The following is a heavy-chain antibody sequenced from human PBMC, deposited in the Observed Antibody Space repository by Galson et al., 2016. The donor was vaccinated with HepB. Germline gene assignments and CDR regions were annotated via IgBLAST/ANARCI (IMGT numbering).Heavy chain of an antibody. D-gene: IGHD1-26*01. CDR3: AGGSRGSFRRAYTFDF. J-gene: IGHJ4*02. CDR1: GYTFTSYY. CDR2: INPSSGGI. Sequence: SVKVSCKASGYTFTSYYLHWMRQAPGQGLEWMGLINPSSGGITYAQKFQGRVTMTRDTSTSTVYMELSSLRSEDTAIDYCAGGSRGSFRRAYTFDFWGQGTPVTVSS. V-gene: IGHV1-46*01.